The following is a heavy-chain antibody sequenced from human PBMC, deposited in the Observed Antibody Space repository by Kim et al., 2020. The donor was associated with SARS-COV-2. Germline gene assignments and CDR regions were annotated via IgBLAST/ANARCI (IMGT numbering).Heavy chain of an antibody. Sequence: DSGKGRFTTSSDNAKNSLYLQLNSLRADDTAVYYCARDSLQYSTDWDVDYWGQGTLVTVSS. CDR3: ARDSLQYSTDWDVDY. D-gene: IGHD6-19*01. V-gene: IGHV3-7*03. J-gene: IGHJ4*02.